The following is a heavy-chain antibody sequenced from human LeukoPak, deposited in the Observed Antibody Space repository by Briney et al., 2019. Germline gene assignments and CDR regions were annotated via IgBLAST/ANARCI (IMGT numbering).Heavy chain of an antibody. CDR2: ISYDGSNK. D-gene: IGHD6-19*01. V-gene: IGHV3-30*18. Sequence: GGSLRLSCAASGFPFCSYGMHCVRQAPGKGLEWVAVISYDGSNKYYADSVKGRFTISRDNSKNTLYLQMNSRRDEDTAVYYCAKAGYSSGWYGGYFDYWGQGTLVTVSS. CDR3: AKAGYSSGWYGGYFDY. J-gene: IGHJ4*02. CDR1: GFPFCSYG.